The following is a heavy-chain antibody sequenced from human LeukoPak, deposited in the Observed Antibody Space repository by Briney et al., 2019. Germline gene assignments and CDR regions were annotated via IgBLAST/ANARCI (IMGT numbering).Heavy chain of an antibody. CDR2: ISSSGSTI. D-gene: IGHD3-9*01. V-gene: IGHV3-11*04. CDR3: ARDRALTHTDY. J-gene: IGHJ4*02. CDR1: GFTFSDYY. Sequence: GRSLRLSCAASGFTFSDYYMSWIRQATGKGLEWVSYISSSGSTISYADSVKGRFTISRDNAKNSLYLQMNSLRAEDTAVYYCARDRALTHTDYWGQGTLVTVSS.